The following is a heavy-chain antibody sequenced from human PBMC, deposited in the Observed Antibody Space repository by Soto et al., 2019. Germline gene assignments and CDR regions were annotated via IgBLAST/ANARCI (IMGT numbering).Heavy chain of an antibody. D-gene: IGHD5-18*01. CDR2: ISYGGST. J-gene: IGHJ4*02. V-gene: IGHV4-31*03. CDR1: GGSINSGGYC. CDR3: PRGILV. Sequence: QAPLQESCPGLVKPSQTLSLTCTVSGGSINSGGYCWSWIRQHPGKGLDWIGCISYGGSTSYNPALKSRVTIAVDTTKNQFSLKLTSVTAADTAVYYCPRGILVWGQGALITVSS.